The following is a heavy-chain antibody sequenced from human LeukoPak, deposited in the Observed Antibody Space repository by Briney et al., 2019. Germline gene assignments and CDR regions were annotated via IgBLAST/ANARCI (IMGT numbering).Heavy chain of an antibody. CDR2: ISASGGST. D-gene: IGHD5-18*01. CDR3: AKDQRDRGYSYGYNY. CDR1: GFTFSSYA. V-gene: IGHV3-23*01. Sequence: GGSLRLSCAASGFTFSSYAMSWVRQAPGKGLGWVSGISASGGSTYYADSVKGRFTISRDNSKNTLYLQMNSLRAEDTAVYYCAKDQRDRGYSYGYNYWGQGTLVTVSS. J-gene: IGHJ4*02.